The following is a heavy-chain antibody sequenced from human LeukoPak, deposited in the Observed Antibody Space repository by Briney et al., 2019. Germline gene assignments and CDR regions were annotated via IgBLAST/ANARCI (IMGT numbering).Heavy chain of an antibody. CDR1: GFTFSDYH. CDR3: ARDAGNSGYGMDV. Sequence: GGSLRLSCAASGFTFSDYHMDWVRQAPGKGLEWISHITWSGSTIFYADSVKGRFTISRDSAKNSLYLQMSSLRDEDTAVYYCARDAGNSGYGMDVWGQGTTVTVSS. CDR2: ITWSGSTI. D-gene: IGHD6-19*01. J-gene: IGHJ6*02. V-gene: IGHV3-48*02.